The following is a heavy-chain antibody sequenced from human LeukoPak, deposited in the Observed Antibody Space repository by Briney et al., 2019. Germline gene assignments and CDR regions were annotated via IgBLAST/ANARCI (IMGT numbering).Heavy chain of an antibody. CDR2: IHPGRGDT. Sequence: ASVKVSCQALGYTFTDHYFHWLRQAPGQGIEWMGWIHPGRGDTNISQKFQGRFSLTRDMSISTAYMELSRLTSDDTAVYYCARDHNFGPDYWGQGTLVSVSS. CDR1: GYTFTDHY. D-gene: IGHD3/OR15-3a*01. V-gene: IGHV1-2*02. CDR3: ARDHNFGPDY. J-gene: IGHJ4*02.